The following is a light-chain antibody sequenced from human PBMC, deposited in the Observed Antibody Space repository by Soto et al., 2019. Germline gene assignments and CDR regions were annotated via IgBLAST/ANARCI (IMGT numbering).Light chain of an antibody. CDR3: QQGHIWPIT. V-gene: IGKV3-15*01. CDR2: SAS. J-gene: IGKJ2*01. Sequence: EIVMTQSPATLSVSPGERATLSCRASQSISTELAWYQQKPGQPPRLLIYSASTRATGVPARFTGSGSGSEFTLTIGGLQSEDFAVYYCQQGHIWPITLGQGTRLEI. CDR1: QSISTE.